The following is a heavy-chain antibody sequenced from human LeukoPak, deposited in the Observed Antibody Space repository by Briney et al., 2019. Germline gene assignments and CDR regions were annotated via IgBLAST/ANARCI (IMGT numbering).Heavy chain of an antibody. CDR2: IYTSGST. CDR3: AGQTPAGAGWWSYSAANAFDI. J-gene: IGHJ3*02. CDR1: GGSISSYY. D-gene: IGHD1-26*01. Sequence: PSETLSLTCTVSGGSISSYYWSWIRQPPGKGLEWIGYIYTSGSTNYNPSLKSRVTISVDTSKNQFSLKLSSVTAADTAVYYCAGQTPAGAGWWSYSAANAFDIWGQGTMVTVSS. V-gene: IGHV4-4*09.